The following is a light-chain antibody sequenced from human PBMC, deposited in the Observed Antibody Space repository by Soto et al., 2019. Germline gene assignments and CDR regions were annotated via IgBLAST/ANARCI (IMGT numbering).Light chain of an antibody. V-gene: IGLV2-23*02. CDR2: EVN. CDR1: SGDVGAYNY. CDR3: CSSGGSPTYV. Sequence: QAVVTQPASVSGSPGQSITISCTGTSGDVGAYNYVSWYQQHPGKAPKLMIFEVNKRPSGVSNRFSSSKSGNTASLTISGLKVEDEADYYCCSSGGSPTYVFGTGTKLTVL. J-gene: IGLJ1*01.